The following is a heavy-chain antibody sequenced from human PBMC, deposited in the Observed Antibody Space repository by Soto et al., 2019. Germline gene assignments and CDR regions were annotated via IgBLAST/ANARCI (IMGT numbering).Heavy chain of an antibody. J-gene: IGHJ6*02. V-gene: IGHV3-20*04. CDR1: GFTFNDYG. CDR2: INWNGGSI. Sequence: GSLRLSCAASGFTFNDYGMSWVRQAPGKGLEWVSGINWNGGSIDYADSVKGRFTISRDNAKNSLYLQMNSLRAEDTALYYCAKDKSYYYYGMDVWGQGTTVTVSS. CDR3: AKDKSYYYYGMDV.